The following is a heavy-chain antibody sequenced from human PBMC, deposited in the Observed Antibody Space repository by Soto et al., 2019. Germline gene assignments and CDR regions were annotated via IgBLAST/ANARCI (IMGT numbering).Heavy chain of an antibody. CDR2: IYTSGST. CDR3: AREGSSSSVDY. J-gene: IGHJ4*02. D-gene: IGHD6-6*01. Sequence: LALTCTVSGGSISSYYWSWIRQPAGKGLEWIGRIYTSGSTNYNPSLKSRVTMSVDTSKNQFSLKLSPVTAADTAVYYCAREGSSSSVDYWGQGTLVTVSS. CDR1: GGSISSYY. V-gene: IGHV4-4*07.